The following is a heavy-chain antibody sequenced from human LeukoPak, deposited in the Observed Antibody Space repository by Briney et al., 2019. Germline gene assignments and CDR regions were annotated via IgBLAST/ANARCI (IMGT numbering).Heavy chain of an antibody. CDR2: IYYSGST. D-gene: IGHD3-3*01. J-gene: IGHJ5*02. V-gene: IGHV4-59*01. CDR1: GGSISSYY. CDR3: ARGTAHYDFWSGYSANWFDP. Sequence: SETLSLTCTVSGGSISSYYWSWIRQPPGKGLEWIGYIYYSGSTNYNPSLKSRVTISVDTSKNQFSLKLSSVTAADTAVYYCARGTAHYDFWSGYSANWFDPWGQGTLVTVSS.